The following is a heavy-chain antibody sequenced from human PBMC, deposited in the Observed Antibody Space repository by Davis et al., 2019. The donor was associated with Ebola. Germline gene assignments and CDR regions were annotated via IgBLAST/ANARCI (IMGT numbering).Heavy chain of an antibody. CDR2: ISAYNGNT. J-gene: IGHJ3*02. CDR1: GYSFTTYA. CDR3: ARTSIMGTTTTASEI. D-gene: IGHD1/OR15-1a*01. Sequence: AASVKVSCKASGYSFTTYAISWVRQAPGQGLEWMGWISAYNGNTNYAQILQGRVTMTADTSTGTAYMDLRSLRSDDTAVYFCARTSIMGTTTTASEIWGQGTNVTVSS. V-gene: IGHV1-18*01.